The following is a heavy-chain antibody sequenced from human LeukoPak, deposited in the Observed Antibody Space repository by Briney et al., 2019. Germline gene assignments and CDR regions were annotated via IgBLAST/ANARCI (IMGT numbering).Heavy chain of an antibody. J-gene: IGHJ4*02. D-gene: IGHD6-19*01. CDR1: GFTFTSSA. Sequence: VASVKVSCKASGFTFTSSAMQWGRQARGQRLEWIGWIVVGSGNTNYAQKFQERVTITRDMSTSTAYMELSSLRSEDTAVYYCAAVGGWVAGTGGYWGQGTLVTVSS. CDR2: IVVGSGNT. CDR3: AAVGGWVAGTGGY. V-gene: IGHV1-58*02.